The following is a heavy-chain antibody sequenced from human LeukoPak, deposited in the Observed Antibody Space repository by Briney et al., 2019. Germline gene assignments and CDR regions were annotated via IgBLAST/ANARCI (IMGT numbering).Heavy chain of an antibody. J-gene: IGHJ4*02. V-gene: IGHV3-23*01. CDR3: AKRGITMIVVPRGSYYFDY. D-gene: IGHD3-22*01. CDR2: ISGSGGST. Sequence: GGSLRLSCAASGFTFSSYAMSWVRQAPGKGLEWVSAISGSGGSTYYADSVKGRFTISRDNSKNTLYLQMNSLRAEDTAVYYCAKRGITMIVVPRGSYYFDYWGQGTLVTVSS. CDR1: GFTFSSYA.